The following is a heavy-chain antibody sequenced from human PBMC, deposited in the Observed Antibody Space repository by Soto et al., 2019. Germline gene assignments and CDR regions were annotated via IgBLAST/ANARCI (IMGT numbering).Heavy chain of an antibody. D-gene: IGHD6-19*01. CDR2: ISSSGSTI. CDR3: ARGGWYSSGWGDY. Sequence: EVQLVESGGGLVQPGGSLRLSCAASGFTFSSYEMNWVRQAPGKGLEWVSYISSSGSTIYYADSVKGRFTISRDNAKNSLYRQMNSLRAEDTAVYYCARGGWYSSGWGDYWGQGTLVTVSS. CDR1: GFTFSSYE. J-gene: IGHJ4*02. V-gene: IGHV3-48*03.